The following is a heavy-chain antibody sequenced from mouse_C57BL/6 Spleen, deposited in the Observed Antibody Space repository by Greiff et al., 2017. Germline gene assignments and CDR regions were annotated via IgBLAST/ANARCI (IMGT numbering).Heavy chain of an antibody. CDR3: ARPGSSYDWYFDV. Sequence: EVKLMESGGGLVKPGGSLKLSCAASGFTFSDYGMHWVRQAPEKGLEWVAYISSGSSTIYYADTVKGRFTISSDNAKNTLFLQMTSLRSEDTAMYYCARPGSSYDWYFDVWGTGTTVTVSS. CDR1: GFTFSDYG. J-gene: IGHJ1*03. D-gene: IGHD1-1*01. CDR2: ISSGSSTI. V-gene: IGHV5-17*01.